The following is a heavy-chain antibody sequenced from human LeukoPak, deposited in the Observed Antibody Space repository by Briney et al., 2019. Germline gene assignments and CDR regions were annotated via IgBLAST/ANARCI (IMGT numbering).Heavy chain of an antibody. CDR1: GFSFSDSY. J-gene: IGHJ3*02. D-gene: IGHD2/OR15-2a*01. V-gene: IGHV3-11*01. Sequence: KPGGSLRLSCAASGFSFSDSYMSWIRQAPGQGLEWLSYIKSSDTSTFYADSVKGRFTVSRDNAKNSLYLQMNSLRAEGTAVYYCARRGNMSSHAFDIWGQGTVVTVSS. CDR3: ARRGNMSSHAFDI. CDR2: IKSSDTST.